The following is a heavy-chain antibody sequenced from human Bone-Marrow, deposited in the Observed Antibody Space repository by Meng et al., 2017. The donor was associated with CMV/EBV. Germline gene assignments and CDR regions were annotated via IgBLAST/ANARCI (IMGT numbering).Heavy chain of an antibody. J-gene: IGHJ6*02. Sequence: SETLSLTCTVSGVSVTSSFWNWIRQPPGKGLEWIGYIYYSGSTNYNPSLKSRVTISVDTSKNQFSLKLSSVTAADTAVYYCARFGVVTQPFYYYGMDVWGQGTTVAASS. V-gene: IGHV4-59*02. D-gene: IGHD3-3*01. CDR1: GVSVTSSF. CDR3: ARFGVVTQPFYYYGMDV. CDR2: IYYSGST.